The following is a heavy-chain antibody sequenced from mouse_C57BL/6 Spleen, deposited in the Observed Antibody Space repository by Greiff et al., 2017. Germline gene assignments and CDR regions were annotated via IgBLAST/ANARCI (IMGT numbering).Heavy chain of an antibody. CDR1: GYTFTDYE. J-gene: IGHJ4*01. Sequence: QVQLQQSGAELVRPGASVTLSCKASGYTFTDYEMHWVKQTPVHGLEWIGAIDPETGGTAYNQKFKGKAILTADKSSSTAYMELRSLTSEDSAVYYCTDSSGYSYAMDYWGQGTSVTVSS. CDR3: TDSSGYSYAMDY. D-gene: IGHD3-2*02. CDR2: IDPETGGT. V-gene: IGHV1-15*01.